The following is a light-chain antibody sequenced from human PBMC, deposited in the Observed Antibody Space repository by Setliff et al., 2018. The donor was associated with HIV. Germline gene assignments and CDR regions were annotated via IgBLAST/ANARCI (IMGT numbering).Light chain of an antibody. J-gene: IGLJ1*01. CDR3: SSYTSSSTYV. CDR1: SSDVGGYKY. V-gene: IGLV2-14*01. CDR2: DVT. Sequence: QSALTQPASVSGSPGQSITISCTGSSSDVGGYKYVSWYQQHPGKAPKLIIYDVTNRPSGVSNSFSGSKSGNTAPLTISGLQAEDEAEYYCSSYTSSSTYVFGSGTKV.